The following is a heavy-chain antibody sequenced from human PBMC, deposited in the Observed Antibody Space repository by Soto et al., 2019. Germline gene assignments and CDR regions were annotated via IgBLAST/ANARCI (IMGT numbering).Heavy chain of an antibody. CDR2: IRSGGNT. CDR1: GFTVSTDW. CDR3: VRENYYYGMDV. V-gene: IGHV3-66*01. J-gene: IGHJ6*02. Sequence: EVQLVESGGGLVQPGGSLRLSCAASGFTVSTDWMYWVRQAPGKGLEWVSVIRSGGNTNYADSVEGRFTISRDNSKNTVYLQMNSLRAEDTAVYHCVRENYYYGMDVWGQGTTVSVSS.